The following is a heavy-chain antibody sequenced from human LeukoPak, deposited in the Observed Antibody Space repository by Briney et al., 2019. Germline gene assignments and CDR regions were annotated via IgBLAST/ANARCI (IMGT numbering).Heavy chain of an antibody. J-gene: IGHJ4*02. Sequence: SETLSLTCAVSGGSISSDSWWSWVRQPPGKGLEWIGEIYHSGSNNYNPSLRNLVTISLDKSKNQFSLKLSSVTAADTAVYYCARVIAAAGIYFDYWGQGTLVTVSS. CDR1: GGSISSDSW. CDR2: IYHSGSN. CDR3: ARVIAAAGIYFDY. V-gene: IGHV4-4*02. D-gene: IGHD6-13*01.